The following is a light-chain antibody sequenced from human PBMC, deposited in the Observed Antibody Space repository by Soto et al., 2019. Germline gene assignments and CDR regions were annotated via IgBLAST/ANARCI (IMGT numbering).Light chain of an antibody. CDR2: DAS. V-gene: IGKV3-15*01. Sequence: EIVLTQSPATLSVSPGGGATLSCRASQSVSSHLAWYQQKPGQGPRLLIYDASTRATGIPARFSGSGSGTEFTLTISSLQYEDFGVYSCQHYDVWPLTLGQGTKVDIK. CDR1: QSVSSH. J-gene: IGKJ1*01. CDR3: QHYDVWPLT.